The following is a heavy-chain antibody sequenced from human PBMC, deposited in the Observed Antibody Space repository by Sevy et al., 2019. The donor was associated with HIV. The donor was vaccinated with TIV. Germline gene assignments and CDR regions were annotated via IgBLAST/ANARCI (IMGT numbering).Heavy chain of an antibody. CDR2: ISAHNGDT. CDR3: ARAYCSGGSYYSLAY. D-gene: IGHD2-8*02. V-gene: IGHV1-18*01. CDR1: GYTFTSYR. Sequence: ASVKVSCKTSGYTFTSYRITWVRQAPGQGLEWMGWISAHNGDTNYAQKLQGRVTMISETSTSTAYMVLRSLRSDDTAIYYCARAYCSGGSYYSLAYWGQGTLVTVSS. J-gene: IGHJ4*02.